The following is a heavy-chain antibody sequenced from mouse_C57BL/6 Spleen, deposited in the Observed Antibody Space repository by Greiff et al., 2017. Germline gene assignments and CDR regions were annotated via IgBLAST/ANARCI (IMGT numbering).Heavy chain of an antibody. Sequence: EVMLVESGGGLVKPGGSLKLSCAASGFTFSSYAMSWVRQTPEKRLEWVATISDGGSYTYYPDNVKGRFTISRYNAKTNLYLQMSHLKTEDTAMYYCARDGDPYAIDYSGQGDSVTVSS. V-gene: IGHV5-4*01. CDR2: ISDGGSYT. CDR1: GFTFSSYA. J-gene: IGHJ4*01. CDR3: ARDGDPYAIDY.